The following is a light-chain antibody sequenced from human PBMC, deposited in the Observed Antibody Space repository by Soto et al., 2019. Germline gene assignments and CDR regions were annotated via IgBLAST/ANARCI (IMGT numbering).Light chain of an antibody. Sequence: QSVLTQPPSVSGSPGQSVTISCTGVSSNIGAVYDVHWYQQLPGTAPKLLIYANSNRPSGVPGRFSGSKSGTSASLAITGLQAEDESDYYCQSYDSSLSGYVFGTGTKVTVL. CDR3: QSYDSSLSGYV. CDR2: ANS. J-gene: IGLJ1*01. V-gene: IGLV1-40*01. CDR1: SSNIGAVYD.